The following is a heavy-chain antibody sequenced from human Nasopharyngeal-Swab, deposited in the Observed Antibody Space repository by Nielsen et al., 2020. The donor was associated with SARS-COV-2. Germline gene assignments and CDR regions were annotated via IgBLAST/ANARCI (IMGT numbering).Heavy chain of an antibody. Sequence: GESLKISCAASGFTFSSYEMNWVRQAPGKGLEWVSYISSSSSTIYYADSVKGRFTISRDNAKNSLYLQMNSLRAEDTAVYYCARENCGGDCYSPGYYYYGMDVWGQGTTVTVSS. D-gene: IGHD2-21*01. CDR1: GFTFSSYE. J-gene: IGHJ6*02. CDR2: ISSSSSTI. V-gene: IGHV3-48*03. CDR3: ARENCGGDCYSPGYYYYGMDV.